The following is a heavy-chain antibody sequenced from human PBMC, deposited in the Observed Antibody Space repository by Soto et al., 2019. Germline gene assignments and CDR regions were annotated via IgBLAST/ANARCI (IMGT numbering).Heavy chain of an antibody. CDR3: ARETASGTTNLDY. Sequence: LGGSLRLSCAASGFTFSSYSMNWVRQAPGKGLEWVSSITSSSAFLYYADSLKGRFTISRDNARNSLYLQMHSLRAEDTAVYYCARETASGTTNLDYWGQGTLVTVSS. CDR1: GFTFSSYS. D-gene: IGHD1-7*01. V-gene: IGHV3-21*01. CDR2: ITSSSAFL. J-gene: IGHJ4*02.